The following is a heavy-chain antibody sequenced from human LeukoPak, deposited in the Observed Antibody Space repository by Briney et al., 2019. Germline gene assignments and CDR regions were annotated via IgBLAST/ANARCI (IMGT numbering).Heavy chain of an antibody. D-gene: IGHD6-25*01. J-gene: IGHJ4*02. CDR1: GFTFSSYE. V-gene: IGHV3-48*03. Sequence: GGSLRLSCAASGFTFSSYEMNWVRQAPGKGLEWVSDISNSGSTIHYADSVKGRFTISRDNAKNLLYLQMNSLRAEDTAVYYCARGPASEFDSWGQGTLVTVSS. CDR3: ARGPASEFDS. CDR2: ISNSGSTI.